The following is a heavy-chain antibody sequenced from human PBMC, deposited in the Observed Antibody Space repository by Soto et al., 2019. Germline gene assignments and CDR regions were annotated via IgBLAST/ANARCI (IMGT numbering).Heavy chain of an antibody. CDR2: IKGDGTIT. D-gene: IGHD3-10*01. J-gene: IGHJ4*02. V-gene: IGHV3-74*01. Sequence: EVQLVESGGGLVQPGGSLRLSCAASGFTFSRDWTHWVRQSPGKGLVWVSRIKGDGTITNYADSVKGRFTTSRDNAKNTVYLQLNSLTTEDTAVYYCARGGLGNYYNDYWGQGTLVTVSS. CDR1: GFTFSRDW. CDR3: ARGGLGNYYNDY.